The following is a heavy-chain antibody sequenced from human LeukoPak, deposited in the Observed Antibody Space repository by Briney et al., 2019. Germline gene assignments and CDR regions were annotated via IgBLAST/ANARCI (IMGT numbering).Heavy chain of an antibody. CDR2: INPSGGST. CDR1: GYTFTSYY. D-gene: IGHD2-15*01. CDR3: ARALLSLVVAARYDAFDI. Sequence: ASVKVSCKASGYTFTSYYMHWVRQAPGQGLEWMGIINPSGGSTSYAQKFQGRVTITADKSTSTAYMELSSLRSEDTAVYYCARALLSLVVAARYDAFDIWGQGTMVTVSS. V-gene: IGHV1-46*01. J-gene: IGHJ3*02.